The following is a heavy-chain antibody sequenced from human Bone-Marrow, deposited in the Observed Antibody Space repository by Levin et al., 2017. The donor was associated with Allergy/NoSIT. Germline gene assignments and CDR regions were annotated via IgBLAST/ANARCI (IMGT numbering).Heavy chain of an antibody. CDR3: ARSLGSCPSTSCAGHAFDI. J-gene: IGHJ3*02. CDR1: GFTFSSYS. CDR2: ISSSSSVV. V-gene: IGHV3-48*01. Sequence: PGGSLRLSCAASGFTFSSYSLNWVRQAPGKGLEWVSYISSSSSVVYYADSVKGRFTISRDNAKNSLYLQMNSLRGEDTAVFYCARSLGSCPSTSCAGHAFDIWGQGTMVTVSS. D-gene: IGHD2-2*01.